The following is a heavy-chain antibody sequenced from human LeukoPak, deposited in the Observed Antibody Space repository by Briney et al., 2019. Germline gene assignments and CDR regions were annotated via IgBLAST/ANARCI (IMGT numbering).Heavy chain of an antibody. J-gene: IGHJ3*02. V-gene: IGHV1-69*06. Sequence: ASVKVSCKASGGTFSSYAISWVRQAPGQGLEWMGGIIPIFGTANYAQKFQGRVTITADKSTSTAYMELSSLRSEDTAVYYCARDRAPHSGLDNNDAFDIWGQGTMVTVSS. CDR2: IIPIFGTA. CDR1: GGTFSSYA. CDR3: ARDRAPHSGLDNNDAFDI. D-gene: IGHD1-26*01.